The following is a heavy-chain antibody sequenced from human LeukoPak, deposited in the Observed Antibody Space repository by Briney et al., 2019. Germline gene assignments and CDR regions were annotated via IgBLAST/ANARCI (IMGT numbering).Heavy chain of an antibody. CDR1: GFTFSDYY. J-gene: IGHJ4*02. Sequence: GGSLRLSCAASGFTFSDYYMSWIRQAPGKGLEWVSYIGSSGSIIYYADSVKGRFTISRDNAKNSLYLQMNSLRAEDTAVYYCASDRYCSSTSCYGVYYYWGQGTLVTVSS. V-gene: IGHV3-11*01. D-gene: IGHD2-2*01. CDR2: IGSSGSII. CDR3: ASDRYCSSTSCYGVYYY.